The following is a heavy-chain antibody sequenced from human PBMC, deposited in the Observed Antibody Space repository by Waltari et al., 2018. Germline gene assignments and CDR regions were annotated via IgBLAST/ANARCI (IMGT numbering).Heavy chain of an antibody. D-gene: IGHD2-15*01. CDR1: GFPFSRFG. CDR3: ASQSTTLFDY. J-gene: IGHJ4*02. Sequence: QVQLVESGGGVVQRGRSLRLSWSASGFPFSRFGMHWVRQAPGKRLEWVAVIWHDGSNEYYVDSVKGRFTISRDNSKNTLYLQMNSLRVEDSAVYYCASQSTTLFDYWGQGTLVTVSS. V-gene: IGHV3-33*01. CDR2: IWHDGSNE.